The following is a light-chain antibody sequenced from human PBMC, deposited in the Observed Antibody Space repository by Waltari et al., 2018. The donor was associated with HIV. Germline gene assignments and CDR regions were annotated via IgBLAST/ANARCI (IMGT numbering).Light chain of an antibody. CDR3: VGWDSSLSAYV. J-gene: IGLJ1*01. CDR1: SSNIENDN. CDR2: KNF. Sequence: QSFLTQPPSASGTPGQTVTISCSGSSSNIENDNVYWYQQLPGMTPKLLIYKNFLRPSGVPDRFAASKAGTSASQTTSGLRSTDEADYYCVGWDSSLSAYVFGAGTKVAVL. V-gene: IGLV1-47*01.